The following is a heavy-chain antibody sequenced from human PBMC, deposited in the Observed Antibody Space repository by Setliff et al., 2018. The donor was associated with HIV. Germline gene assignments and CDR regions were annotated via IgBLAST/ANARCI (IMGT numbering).Heavy chain of an antibody. J-gene: IGHJ3*02. Sequence: ASVKVSCKASGYSFTTFGVTWVRQAPGQGLEWMGWISGYNGNTHYAQNVQGRVTMTTDTSTNTAYMDLRSLRSDDTAVYYCARDLKVYAMWGDAFDTWGQGTMVTVSS. CDR1: GYSFTTFG. CDR2: ISGYNGNT. CDR3: ARDLKVYAMWGDAFDT. V-gene: IGHV1-18*01. D-gene: IGHD2-8*01.